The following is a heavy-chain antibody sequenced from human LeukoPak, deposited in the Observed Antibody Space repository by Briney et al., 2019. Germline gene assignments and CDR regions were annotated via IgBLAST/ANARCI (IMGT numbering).Heavy chain of an antibody. CDR3: AKGGYSIAAYYYYYYMDV. J-gene: IGHJ6*03. Sequence: QPGGSLRLSCAASGFTFSSYGMSWVRQAPGKGLEWVSAISGSGGSTYYADSVKCRLTISRDNSKKTRYLQMNSLRAEDTGVYYCAKGGYSIAAYYYYYYMDVWGKGTTVTVSS. CDR1: GFTFSSYG. V-gene: IGHV3-23*01. D-gene: IGHD6-25*01. CDR2: ISGSGGST.